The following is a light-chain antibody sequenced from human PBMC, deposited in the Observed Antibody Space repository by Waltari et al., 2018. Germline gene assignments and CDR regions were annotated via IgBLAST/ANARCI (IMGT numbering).Light chain of an antibody. CDR1: QSFSSW. J-gene: IGKJ1*01. CDR3: QQYNSYPWT. Sequence: DIQMTQSPSTLSASVGDRVTITCRASQSFSSWLAWYQQKPGKAPKLLIYKASTLEGGVPSRCSGSGSGTEFTLTISSLQPDDFATYYCQQYNSYPWTFGQGTKVEIK. CDR2: KAS. V-gene: IGKV1-5*03.